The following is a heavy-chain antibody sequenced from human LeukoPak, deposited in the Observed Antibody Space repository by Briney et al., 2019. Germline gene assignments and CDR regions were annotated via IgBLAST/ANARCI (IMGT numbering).Heavy chain of an antibody. D-gene: IGHD3-10*01. J-gene: IGHJ6*03. CDR3: ARDYYGSGNMDV. Sequence: SETLSLTCNVSGGSISSYYWSWIRQPPGKGLEWIGYIYYSGSTNYNPSLKSRVTISVDTSKNQFSLKLSSVTAADTAVYYCARDYYGSGNMDVWGKGTTVTVSS. CDR1: GGSISSYY. CDR2: IYYSGST. V-gene: IGHV4-59*01.